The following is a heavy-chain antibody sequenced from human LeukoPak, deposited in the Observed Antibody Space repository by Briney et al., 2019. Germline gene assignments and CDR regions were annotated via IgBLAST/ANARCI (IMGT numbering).Heavy chain of an antibody. CDR3: ARDSTYYYDSSGYFYPYYFDY. CDR2: ISAYNGNT. J-gene: IGHJ4*02. Sequence: ASVKVSCKASGYTFTSYGISWVRQAPGQGLEWMGWISAYNGNTNYAQKFQGRVTITADKSTSTAYMELSSLRSEDTAVYYCARDSTYYYDSSGYFYPYYFDYWGQGTLVTVSS. CDR1: GYTFTSYG. D-gene: IGHD3-22*01. V-gene: IGHV1-18*01.